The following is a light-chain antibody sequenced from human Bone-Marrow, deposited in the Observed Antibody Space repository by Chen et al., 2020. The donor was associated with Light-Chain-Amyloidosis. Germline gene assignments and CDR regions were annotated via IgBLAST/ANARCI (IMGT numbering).Light chain of an antibody. Sequence: EIVLTQSPATLSLSPGERATLSCRASQSINNFLAWYQQKPGQAPRLLIYDASDRATDIPARFSGSGSGTDFTLTISSLEPEDVAVYYCQQRKDWPITFGQGTRLEIK. CDR3: QQRKDWPIT. CDR1: QSINNF. V-gene: IGKV3-11*01. CDR2: DAS. J-gene: IGKJ5*01.